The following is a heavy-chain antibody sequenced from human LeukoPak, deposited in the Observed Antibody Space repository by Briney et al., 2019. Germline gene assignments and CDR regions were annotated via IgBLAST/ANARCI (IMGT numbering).Heavy chain of an antibody. Sequence: ASETLSLTCTVSGGSISAYYWSWIRQPPGKGLEWIGYIYYSGSTNYNPSLKSRVTISVDRSNNQFSLKLNSVTAADTAVYYCARDRGDTAMINWGQGTQVTVSS. CDR2: IYYSGST. D-gene: IGHD5-18*01. CDR3: ARDRGDTAMIN. V-gene: IGHV4-59*01. CDR1: GGSISAYY. J-gene: IGHJ4*02.